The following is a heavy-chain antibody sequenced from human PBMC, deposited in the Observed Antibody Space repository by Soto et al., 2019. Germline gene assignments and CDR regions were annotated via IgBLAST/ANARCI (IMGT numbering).Heavy chain of an antibody. J-gene: IGHJ6*03. D-gene: IGHD2-2*01. Sequence: ASVKVSCKASGYTFTSYAMHWVRQAPGQRLEWMGWINAGNGNTKYSQKFQGRVTITRDTSASTAYMELSSLRSEDTAVYYCARDGVVVVPAAMEYYYYYYMDVWGKGTTVTVSS. CDR3: ARDGVVVVPAAMEYYYYYYMDV. V-gene: IGHV1-3*01. CDR2: INAGNGNT. CDR1: GYTFTSYA.